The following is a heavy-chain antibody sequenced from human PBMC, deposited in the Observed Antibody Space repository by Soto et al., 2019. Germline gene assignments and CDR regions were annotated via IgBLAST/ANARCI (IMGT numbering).Heavy chain of an antibody. J-gene: IGHJ4*02. CDR3: ARHQYYYDSSGYTLDY. D-gene: IGHD3-22*01. Sequence: PSETLSLTCTVSVGSISSSTYYWGWIRQPPGKGLEWIGSVYYSGSTYYNPSLKSRVTISVGTSNNQFSLKLNSVTAADTAVYYCARHQYYYDSSGYTLDYWGQGTLVTVYS. CDR2: VYYSGST. CDR1: VGSISSSTYY. V-gene: IGHV4-39*01.